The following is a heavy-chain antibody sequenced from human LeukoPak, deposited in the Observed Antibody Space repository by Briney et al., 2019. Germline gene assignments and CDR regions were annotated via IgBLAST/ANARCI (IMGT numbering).Heavy chain of an antibody. J-gene: IGHJ6*02. V-gene: IGHV3-66*01. CDR1: GFTVSSNY. D-gene: IGHD4/OR15-4a*01. CDR2: IYSGGST. CDR3: ASTGAHGMDV. Sequence: GGFLRLSCAASGFTVSSNYMSWVRQAPGKGLERVSVIYSGGSTYYADSVKGRFTISRDNSKNTLYLQMNGLRAEDTAVYYCASTGAHGMDVWGQGTTVTVSS.